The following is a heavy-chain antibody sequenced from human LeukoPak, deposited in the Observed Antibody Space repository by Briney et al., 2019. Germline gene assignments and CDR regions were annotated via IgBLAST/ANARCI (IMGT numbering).Heavy chain of an antibody. CDR2: ISAYNGNT. J-gene: IGHJ4*02. Sequence: ASVTVSCKASGYTFTSYGIRWVRQAPGQGLAWMGWISAYNGNTNYEQKLQGRVNMTTDPSTRHAYMELRSLGSDYTAVYYCSIDMRDWNDQVFDYWGQGTLVTVSS. D-gene: IGHD1-1*01. CDR1: GYTFTSYG. CDR3: SIDMRDWNDQVFDY. V-gene: IGHV1-18*01.